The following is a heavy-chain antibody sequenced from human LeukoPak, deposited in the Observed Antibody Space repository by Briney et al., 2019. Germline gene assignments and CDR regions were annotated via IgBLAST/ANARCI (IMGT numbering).Heavy chain of an antibody. D-gene: IGHD6-6*01. J-gene: IGHJ4*02. Sequence: GESLKISCKGSGYRFTNNWIGWVRQMPGRGLEWMGITNPNDSETRYSPSFQGQVTISVDKSISIAYLQWSSLKASDTAMYYCARHKREGTSSDRTLDYWGQGTLVTVSS. CDR1: GYRFTNNW. CDR3: ARHKREGTSSDRTLDY. V-gene: IGHV5-51*01. CDR2: TNPNDSET.